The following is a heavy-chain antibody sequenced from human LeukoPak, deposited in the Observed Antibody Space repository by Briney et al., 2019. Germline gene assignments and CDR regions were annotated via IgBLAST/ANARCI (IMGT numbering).Heavy chain of an antibody. Sequence: HSGGSLRLSCAASGFTFSSYGTSWVRQAPGKGLEWVSGISWNSGSIGYADSVKGRFTISRDNAKNSLYLQMNSLRAEDTAVYYCASSYYDIVTGYCAAWGQGTLVTVSS. V-gene: IGHV3-48*04. J-gene: IGHJ5*02. D-gene: IGHD3-9*01. CDR2: ISWNSGSI. CDR3: ASSYYDIVTGYCAA. CDR1: GFTFSSYG.